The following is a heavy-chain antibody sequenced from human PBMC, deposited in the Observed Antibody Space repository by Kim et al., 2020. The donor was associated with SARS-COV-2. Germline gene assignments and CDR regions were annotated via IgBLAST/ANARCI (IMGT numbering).Heavy chain of an antibody. V-gene: IGHV3-23*01. J-gene: IGHJ3*02. CDR1: GFTFSSYA. D-gene: IGHD3-22*01. CDR2: ISGSGGST. CDR3: ARDRSITMIVVVNVAFDI. Sequence: GGSLRLSCAASGFTFSSYAMSWVRQAPGKGLEWVSAISGSGGSTYYADSVKGRFTISRDNSKNTLYLQMNSLRAEDTAVYYCARDRSITMIVVVNVAFDIWGQGTMVTVSS.